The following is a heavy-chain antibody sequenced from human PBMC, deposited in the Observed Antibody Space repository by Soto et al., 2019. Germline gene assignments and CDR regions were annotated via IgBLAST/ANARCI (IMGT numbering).Heavy chain of an antibody. V-gene: IGHV3-74*01. Sequence: EVQLVESGGGLVQPGGSLRLSCAGSGFTFSNYWMHRVRQAPGKGLEWVSRIDHDGPTDYADSVRGRFTISRDNAENTLCLQMNSLRPEDTAVYYCVRDSHGDYWGQGTLVTVSS. CDR2: IDHDGPT. CDR1: GFTFSNYW. CDR3: VRDSHGDY. J-gene: IGHJ4*02.